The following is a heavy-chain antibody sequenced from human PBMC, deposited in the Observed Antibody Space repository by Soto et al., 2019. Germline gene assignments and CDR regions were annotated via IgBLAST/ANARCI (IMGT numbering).Heavy chain of an antibody. V-gene: IGHV3-23*01. J-gene: IGHJ5*02. CDR1: VFAFSDYA. Sequence: GPLRLSCAASVFAFSDYAMTWVRQAPGKGLEWVSTISTSDGDTYCADSVKGRFTISRDNSRNTLYLQMRSLRAEDTAVYYCASGSGNYPKYNWFDPWAQGTLVTVS. CDR2: ISTSDGDT. D-gene: IGHD3-10*01. CDR3: ASGSGNYPKYNWFDP.